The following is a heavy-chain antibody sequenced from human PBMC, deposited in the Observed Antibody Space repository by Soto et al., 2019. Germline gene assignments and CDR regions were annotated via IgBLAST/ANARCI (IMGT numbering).Heavy chain of an antibody. D-gene: IGHD3-10*01. Sequence: QVQLVQSGAEVKKPGSSVKVSCKASGGTFSSYAISWVRQAPGQGLEWMGGIIPIFGTANYAQKFQGRVTITADESTSTADMELSSLRSEDTAVYYCARDGRGVTMVRGVIFDPWGQGTLVTVSS. V-gene: IGHV1-69*01. CDR2: IIPIFGTA. CDR3: ARDGRGVTMVRGVIFDP. CDR1: GGTFSSYA. J-gene: IGHJ5*02.